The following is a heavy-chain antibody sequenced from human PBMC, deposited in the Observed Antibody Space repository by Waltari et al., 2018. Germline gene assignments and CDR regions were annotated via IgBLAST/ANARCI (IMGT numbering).Heavy chain of an antibody. Sequence: EVQLVESGGGLVKPGGSLRLSCASYGFPFNTYPMNCVRQAPGKGLDWVSSISSTSSYIYYADSVKGRFTISRDNAKNSLYLQMNSLKGEDTAVYYCAKDRISTSYYYYYHMDVWGQGTTVTVSS. CDR2: ISSTSSYI. V-gene: IGHV3-21*01. CDR1: GFPFNTYP. CDR3: AKDRISTSYYYYYHMDV. D-gene: IGHD3-16*01. J-gene: IGHJ6*02.